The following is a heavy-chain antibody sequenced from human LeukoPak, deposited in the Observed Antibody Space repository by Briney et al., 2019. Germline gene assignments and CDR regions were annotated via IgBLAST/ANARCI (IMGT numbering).Heavy chain of an antibody. D-gene: IGHD4-23*01. V-gene: IGHV4-38-2*02. CDR3: ARLTGDGGY. CDR1: GYSISSGYY. CDR2: IYHSGST. Sequence: LETLSLTCTVSGYSISSGYYWGWIRQPPGKGLEWIGSIYHSGSTYYNPSLKSRVTISVDTSKNQFSLKLSSVTAADTAVYYCARLTGDGGYWGQGTLVTVSS. J-gene: IGHJ4*02.